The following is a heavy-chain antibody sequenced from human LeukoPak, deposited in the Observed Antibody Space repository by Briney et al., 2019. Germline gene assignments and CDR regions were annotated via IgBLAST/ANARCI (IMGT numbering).Heavy chain of an antibody. CDR3: ARVGGQWLVNY. Sequence: GGSLRLSCAASGFTFSSYAMSWVRQAPGKGLEWVSAISGSGGSTYYADSVKGRFTISRDNSKNTLYLQMNSLRAEDTAVYYCARVGGQWLVNYWGQGTLVTVSS. CDR2: ISGSGGST. J-gene: IGHJ4*02. V-gene: IGHV3-23*01. D-gene: IGHD6-19*01. CDR1: GFTFSSYA.